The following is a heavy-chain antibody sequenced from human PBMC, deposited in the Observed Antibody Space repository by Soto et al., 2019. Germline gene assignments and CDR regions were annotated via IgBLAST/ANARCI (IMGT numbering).Heavy chain of an antibody. CDR1: GFTFSNYW. Sequence: EVQLVESGGDLVQPGGSLRLSCAASGFTFSNYWMSWVRQAPGKGLEWVANIKGDGSEKYHVDSVRGRFTISRDNTKNSLYLQMNSLRVEDTAVYYCARDREKRPQFGGDYWGQGTLVTVSS. D-gene: IGHD3-16*01. CDR2: IKGDGSEK. CDR3: ARDREKRPQFGGDY. V-gene: IGHV3-7*03. J-gene: IGHJ4*02.